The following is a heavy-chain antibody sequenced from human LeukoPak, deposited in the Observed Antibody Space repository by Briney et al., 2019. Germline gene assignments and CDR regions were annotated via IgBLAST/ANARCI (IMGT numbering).Heavy chain of an antibody. CDR2: ISTSGGST. Sequence: GGSLRLSCAASGFTFSSYAVSWVRQAPGKGLEWVSDISTSGGSTNYADSAKGRFTISRDNSKNTLYMQMNSLRAEDTAVYYCAKALGAVAGTLDYWGQGTLVTVSS. D-gene: IGHD6-19*01. V-gene: IGHV3-23*01. CDR3: AKALGAVAGTLDY. J-gene: IGHJ4*02. CDR1: GFTFSSYA.